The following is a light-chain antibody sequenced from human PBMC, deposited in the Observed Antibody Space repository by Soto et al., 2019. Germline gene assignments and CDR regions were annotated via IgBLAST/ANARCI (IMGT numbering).Light chain of an antibody. CDR3: SSYTSTSPYV. V-gene: IGLV2-14*01. CDR2: EVS. Sequence: QSVLTQPASVSGSPGQSITISCTGTTSDVGGYKYVSWYQQHPGKAPKLLIYEVSNRPSGVSNRFSGSKSGNTASLTTSGLQADDEADYCCSSYTSTSPYVFGTGTKVTVL. CDR1: TSDVGGYKY. J-gene: IGLJ1*01.